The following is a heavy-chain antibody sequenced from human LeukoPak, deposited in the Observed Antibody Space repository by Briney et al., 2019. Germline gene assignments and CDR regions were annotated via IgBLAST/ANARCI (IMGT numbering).Heavy chain of an antibody. CDR3: ATLHGDYEYSFDP. CDR2: FDPEDGET. V-gene: IGHV1-24*01. D-gene: IGHD4-17*01. J-gene: IGHJ5*02. Sequence: GCFDPEDGETNYAQKFQGRVTITEDTTTETAYMELSSLRSEDTAVYYCATLHGDYEYSFDPWGQGVLVTVSS.